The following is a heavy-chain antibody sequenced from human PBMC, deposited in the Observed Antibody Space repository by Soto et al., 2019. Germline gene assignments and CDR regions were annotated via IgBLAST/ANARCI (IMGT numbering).Heavy chain of an antibody. J-gene: IGHJ4*02. Sequence: VSVKASCKAPGYTITRYAMHWLRQAPGQRLEWMGWINAGNGNTKYSQKFQGRVTITRDTSASTAYMELNSLRSEDTAVYYCARDYYYDSSVSFDYWGQGALVTVSS. CDR3: ARDYYYDSSVSFDY. V-gene: IGHV1-3*01. D-gene: IGHD3-22*01. CDR1: GYTITRYA. CDR2: INAGNGNT.